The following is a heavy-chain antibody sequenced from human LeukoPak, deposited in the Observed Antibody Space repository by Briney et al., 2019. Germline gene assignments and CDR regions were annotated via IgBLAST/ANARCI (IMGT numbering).Heavy chain of an antibody. D-gene: IGHD6-19*01. CDR1: GFTFSSYE. CDR3: AREVGGWYGGDAFDI. J-gene: IGHJ3*02. CDR2: ISSSGSTI. Sequence: GGSLRLSCAASGFTFSSYEMKWVRQAPGKGLEWVSYISSSGSTIYYADSVKGRFTISRDNAKNSLYLQMNSLRAEDTAVYYCAREVGGWYGGDAFDIWGQGTMVTVSS. V-gene: IGHV3-48*03.